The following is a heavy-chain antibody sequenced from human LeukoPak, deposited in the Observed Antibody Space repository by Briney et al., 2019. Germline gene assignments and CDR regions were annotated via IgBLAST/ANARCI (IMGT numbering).Heavy chain of an antibody. J-gene: IGHJ6*03. CDR3: AKELAAAGGYYYYYMDV. CDR1: GFTSGSYT. V-gene: IGHV3-64*01. Sequence: GGSLRLSCAASGFTSGSYTMHWVRQGPGKGLEYVSGISSSGGSTYYANSVKGRFTISRDNSKNTLYLQMGSLRAEDMAVYYCAKELAAAGGYYYYYMDVWGKGTTVTVSS. D-gene: IGHD6-13*01. CDR2: ISSSGGST.